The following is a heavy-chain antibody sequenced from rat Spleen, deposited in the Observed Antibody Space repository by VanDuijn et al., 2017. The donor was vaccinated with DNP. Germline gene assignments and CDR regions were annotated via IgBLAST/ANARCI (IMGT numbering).Heavy chain of an antibody. CDR1: GSTFSDFN. J-gene: IGHJ2*01. CDR3: ARPDY. CDR2: ISYDGSRT. V-gene: IGHV5-7*01. Sequence: EVQLVESGGGLVQPGRSLKLSCEASGSTFSDFNMVWVRQAPKKGLEWVATISYDGSRTNYRDSVKGRFTISRDNAKSTLYLQMDSLRSEDTATYYCARPDYWGQGVMVTVTS.